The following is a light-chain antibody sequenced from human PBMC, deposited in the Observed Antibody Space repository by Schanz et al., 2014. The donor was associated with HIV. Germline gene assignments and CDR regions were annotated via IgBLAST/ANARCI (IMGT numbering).Light chain of an antibody. J-gene: IGLJ3*02. CDR1: SSDVGDYNY. Sequence: QSALTQPASVSGSPGQSVTISCTGTSSDVGDYNYVSWYQQHPGKAPKIMIFEVSKRPSGVPDRFSGSKSGNTASLTVSGLQAEDEADYYCSSYAGTNNFWVFGGGTKVTVL. CDR3: SSYAGTNNFWV. CDR2: EVS. V-gene: IGLV2-8*01.